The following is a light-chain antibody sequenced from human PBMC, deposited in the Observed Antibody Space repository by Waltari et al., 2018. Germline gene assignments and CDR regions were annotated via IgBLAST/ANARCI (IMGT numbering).Light chain of an antibody. Sequence: QSALTQPASVSGTPGQSITISCSGTTSAVGRYDLVSLYQQHPGEAPKLLICEVFKRPPDTSSRFSGAKSGSTASLTISGLQPEDEADYYCCSYAGRGTYVFGSGTKVTVL. CDR1: TSAVGRYDL. CDR3: CSYAGRGTYV. CDR2: EVF. J-gene: IGLJ1*01. V-gene: IGLV2-23*02.